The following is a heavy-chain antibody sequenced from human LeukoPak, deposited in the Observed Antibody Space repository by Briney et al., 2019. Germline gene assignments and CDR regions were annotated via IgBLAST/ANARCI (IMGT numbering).Heavy chain of an antibody. Sequence: GGSLRLSCAASGFTFSSNSMNWVRQAPGKGLEWVSVIYSGGSTYYADSVKGRFTISRDNSKNTLYLQMNSLRAEDTAVYYCARQYSSSGYWGQGTLVTVSS. CDR3: ARQYSSSGY. J-gene: IGHJ4*02. V-gene: IGHV3-66*04. CDR2: IYSGGST. CDR1: GFTFSSNS. D-gene: IGHD6-6*01.